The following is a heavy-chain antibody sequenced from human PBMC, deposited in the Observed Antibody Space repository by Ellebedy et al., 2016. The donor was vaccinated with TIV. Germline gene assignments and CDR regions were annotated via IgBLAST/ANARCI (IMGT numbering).Heavy chain of an antibody. D-gene: IGHD4-17*01. CDR1: GGTFSSYA. V-gene: IGHV1-69*06. J-gene: IGHJ6*02. CDR3: ARMYGDYYYYGMDV. CDR2: IIPIFGTA. Sequence: SVKVSCXASGGTFSSYAISWVRQAPGQGLEWMGGIIPIFGTANYAQKFQGRVTITADKSTSTAYMELSSLRSEDTAVYYCARMYGDYYYYGMDVWGQGTTVTVSS.